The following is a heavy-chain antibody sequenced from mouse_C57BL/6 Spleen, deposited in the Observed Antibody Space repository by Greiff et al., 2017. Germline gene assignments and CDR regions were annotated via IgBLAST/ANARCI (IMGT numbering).Heavy chain of an antibody. J-gene: IGHJ2*01. Sequence: VQLQQPGAELVRPGSSVKLSCKASGYTFTSYWMHWVKQRPIQGLEWIGNIDPSDSGTHYNQKFKDKATLTVDKSSSTAYMQLSSLTSEDSAVYYCANGKGYWGQGTTLTVSS. V-gene: IGHV1-52*01. CDR1: GYTFTSYW. CDR3: ANGKGY. CDR2: IDPSDSGT. D-gene: IGHD2-1*01.